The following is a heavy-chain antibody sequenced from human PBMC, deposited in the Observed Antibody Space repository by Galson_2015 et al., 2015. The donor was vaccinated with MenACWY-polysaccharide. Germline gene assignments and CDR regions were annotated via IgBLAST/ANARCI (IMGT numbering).Heavy chain of an antibody. V-gene: IGHV3-48*01. CDR1: GFTFSSYS. D-gene: IGHD2-15*01. CDR3: TRGGQGRVPDN. J-gene: IGHJ4*02. Sequence: SLRLSCAASGFTFSSYSMNWVRQAPGRGLECVSNIRSTSSTIHYADSVKGRFTISRDNAQNSLYLQMSSLRAEDTAVYYCTRGGQGRVPDNWGQGTLVTVSS. CDR2: IRSTSSTI.